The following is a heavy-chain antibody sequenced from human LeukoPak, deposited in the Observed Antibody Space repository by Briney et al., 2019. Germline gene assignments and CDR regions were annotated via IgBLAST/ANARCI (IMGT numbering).Heavy chain of an antibody. CDR2: ISSSSSII. Sequence: GGSLRLSCAASGFTFNGYNMNWVRQAPGKGLEWVSYISSSSSIIYYADSEKGRFTISRDNAKNSLYLQMNSLRAEDTAVYYCVTTWGAHYWYFDLWGRGALVTVSS. D-gene: IGHD1-26*01. J-gene: IGHJ2*01. V-gene: IGHV3-48*04. CDR3: VTTWGAHYWYFDL. CDR1: GFTFNGYN.